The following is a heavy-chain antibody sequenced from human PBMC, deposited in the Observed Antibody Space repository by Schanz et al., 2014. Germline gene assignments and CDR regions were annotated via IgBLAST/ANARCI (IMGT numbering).Heavy chain of an antibody. D-gene: IGHD6-19*01. CDR3: AKDLPAVAVAPLMTGLYDS. Sequence: EVQLVESGGGLVQPGGSLRLSCAASGFVFSNYAMTWVRQAPGKGLEWVSGISGSGGSTYYADSVKGRFTISRDNSKNTLSVQMNSLRAEDTAVYHCAKDLPAVAVAPLMTGLYDSWGQGTLVTVSS. J-gene: IGHJ4*02. V-gene: IGHV3-23*04. CDR2: ISGSGGST. CDR1: GFVFSNYA.